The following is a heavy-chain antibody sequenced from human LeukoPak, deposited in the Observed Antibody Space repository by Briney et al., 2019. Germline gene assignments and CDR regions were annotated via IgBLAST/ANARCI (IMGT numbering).Heavy chain of an antibody. CDR1: GFTFSSYA. V-gene: IGHV3-30-3*01. D-gene: IGHD3-16*01. CDR3: ARSKFGVSDAFDI. J-gene: IGHJ3*02. Sequence: GGSLRLSCAASGFTFSSYAMHWVRQAPGKGLEWVAVISYDGSNKYYADSVKGRFTISRDNSKNTLYLQMNSLRAEDTAVYYCARSKFGVSDAFDIWGQGTMVTVSS. CDR2: ISYDGSNK.